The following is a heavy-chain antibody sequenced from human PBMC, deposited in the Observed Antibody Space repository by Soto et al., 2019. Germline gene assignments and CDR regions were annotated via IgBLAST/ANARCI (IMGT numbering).Heavy chain of an antibody. Sequence: QVQLVQSGAEVKKPGSSVKVSCKASGGTFSSYTISWVRQAPGQGLEWMGRIIPILGIANYAQKFQGRVTITADKSTSTAYMELSSLRSEDTAVYYCARDLIVVVPAAETRNRAAAEDWGQGTLVTVSS. CDR1: GGTFSSYT. J-gene: IGHJ4*02. V-gene: IGHV1-69*08. CDR3: ARDLIVVVPAAETRNRAAAED. D-gene: IGHD2-2*01. CDR2: IIPILGIA.